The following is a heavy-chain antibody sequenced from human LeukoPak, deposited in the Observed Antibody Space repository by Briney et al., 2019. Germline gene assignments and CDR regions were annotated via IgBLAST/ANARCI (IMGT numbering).Heavy chain of an antibody. CDR1: GFSFSTYE. J-gene: IGHJ4*02. Sequence: PGGSLRLSCVASGFSFSTYEMSWVRQAPGKGLEWLSYISNPGRTIYYAASVKGRFTVSRDNTNNSLYLHMTRLSADDPAVYFCSRDGRFRDPVTDISGNLGVDCWGQGSLVTVSS. V-gene: IGHV3-48*03. CDR2: ISNPGRTI. CDR3: SRDGRFRDPVTDISGNLGVDC. D-gene: IGHD2-21*02.